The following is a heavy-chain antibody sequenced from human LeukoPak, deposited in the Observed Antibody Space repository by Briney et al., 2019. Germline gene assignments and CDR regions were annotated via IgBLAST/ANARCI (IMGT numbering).Heavy chain of an antibody. D-gene: IGHD6-13*01. V-gene: IGHV4-59*05. CDR3: ARSPGYRVFDY. CDR1: GGSISSYY. CDR2: IYYSGST. Sequence: PSETLSLTCTVSGGSISSYYWSWIRQPPGKGLEWIGSIYYSGSTFYNPSLKSRVTISVDTSKNQFSLKLSSVTAADTAVYYCARSPGYRVFDYWGQGTLVTVSS. J-gene: IGHJ4*02.